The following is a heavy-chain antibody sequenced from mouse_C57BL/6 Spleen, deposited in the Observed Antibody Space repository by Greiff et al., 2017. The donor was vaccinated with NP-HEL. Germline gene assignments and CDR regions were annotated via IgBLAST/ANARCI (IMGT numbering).Heavy chain of an antibody. CDR3: ARRGGPYFDY. J-gene: IGHJ2*01. V-gene: IGHV1-63*01. Sequence: VKLMESGAELVRPGTSVKMSCKASGYTFTNYWIGWAKQRPGHGLEWIGDIYPGGGYTNYNEKFKGKATLTADKSSSTAYMQFSSLTSEDSAIYYCARRGGPYFDYWGQGTTLTVSS. CDR1: GYTFTNYW. CDR2: IYPGGGYT.